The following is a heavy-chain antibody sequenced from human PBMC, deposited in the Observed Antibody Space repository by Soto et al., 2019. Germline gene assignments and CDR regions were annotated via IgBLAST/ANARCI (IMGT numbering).Heavy chain of an antibody. CDR3: ARDLETSSIAVDGDY. V-gene: IGHV1-18*01. D-gene: IGHD6-19*01. CDR1: GYTFTSYG. CDR2: ISAYNGNT. J-gene: IGHJ4*02. Sequence: ASVKVSCKASGYTFTSYGISWVRQAPGQGLEWMGWISAYNGNTNYAQKLQGRVTMTTDTSTSTAYMELRSLRSDDTAVYYCARDLETSSIAVDGDYWGQGTLVTVSS.